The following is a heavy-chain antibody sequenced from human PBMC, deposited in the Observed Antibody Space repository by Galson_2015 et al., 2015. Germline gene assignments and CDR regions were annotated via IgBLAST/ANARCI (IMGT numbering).Heavy chain of an antibody. J-gene: IGHJ4*02. D-gene: IGHD2-15*01. Sequence: SLRLSCAASGFTFSSYWMSWVRQAPGKGLEWVANIKQDGSEKYYMDSVKGRFTTSRDNAKNSLYLQMNSLRAEDTAVHYCARDLGGGCFDYWGQGTLVTVSS. CDR3: ARDLGGGCFDY. V-gene: IGHV3-7*01. CDR2: IKQDGSEK. CDR1: GFTFSSYW.